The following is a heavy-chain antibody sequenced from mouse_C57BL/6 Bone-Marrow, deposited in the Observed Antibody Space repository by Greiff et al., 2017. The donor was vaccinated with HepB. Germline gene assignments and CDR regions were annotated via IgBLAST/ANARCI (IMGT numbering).Heavy chain of an antibody. CDR2: IYPRSGNT. CDR3: ARGTTVVGYYAMDY. CDR1: GYTFTSYG. J-gene: IGHJ4*01. D-gene: IGHD1-1*01. V-gene: IGHV1-81*01. Sequence: VQLVESGAELARPGASVKLSCKASGYTFTSYGISWVKQRTGQGLEWIGEIYPRSGNTYYNEKFKGKATLTADKSSSTAYMELRSLTSEDSAVYFCARGTTVVGYYAMDYWGQGTSVTVSS.